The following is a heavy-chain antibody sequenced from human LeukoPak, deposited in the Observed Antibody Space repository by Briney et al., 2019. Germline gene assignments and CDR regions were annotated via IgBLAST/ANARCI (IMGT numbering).Heavy chain of an antibody. Sequence: GGSLRLSCAASGFTFSDYWMNWVRLAPGKGLEWVANMNQDGSRKIYVDSVKGRFTISRDNAKNSLYLQMNDLRVEDTAIYYCSREYWNSDYWGQGTLVTVSS. CDR3: SREYWNSDY. CDR2: MNQDGSRK. CDR1: GFTFSDYW. V-gene: IGHV3-7*01. J-gene: IGHJ4*02. D-gene: IGHD2/OR15-2a*01.